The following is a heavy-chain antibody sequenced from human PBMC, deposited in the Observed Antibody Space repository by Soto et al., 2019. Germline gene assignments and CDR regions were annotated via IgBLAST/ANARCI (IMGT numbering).Heavy chain of an antibody. D-gene: IGHD6-6*01. Sequence: AAVKVSCKASGYTFTSYAMHWVLQAPGQRLEWMGWINAGNGNTKYSQKFQGRVTITRDTSASTAYMELSSLRSEDTAVYYCARYIAARRGGFDYWGQGTLVTVSS. CDR3: ARYIAARRGGFDY. CDR2: INAGNGNT. V-gene: IGHV1-3*01. CDR1: GYTFTSYA. J-gene: IGHJ4*02.